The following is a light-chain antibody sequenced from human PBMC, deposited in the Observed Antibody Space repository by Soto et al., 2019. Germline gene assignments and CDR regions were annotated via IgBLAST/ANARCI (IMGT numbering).Light chain of an antibody. CDR1: SSDVGGYNY. J-gene: IGLJ1*01. V-gene: IGLV2-14*03. CDR2: DVN. CDR3: NSYTSSSTLV. Sequence: QSVLTQPASVSGSPGQSITISCTGNSSDVGGYNYVSWYQQHPGKAPKLMIYDVNNRPSGVSYRFSGSKSGNTASLTISGLQAEDEADYYCNSYTSSSTLVFGTGTKVTVL.